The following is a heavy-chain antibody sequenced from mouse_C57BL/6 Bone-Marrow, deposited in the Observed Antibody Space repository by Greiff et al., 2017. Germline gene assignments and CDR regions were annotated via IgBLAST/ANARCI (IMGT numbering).Heavy chain of an antibody. J-gene: IGHJ2*01. CDR3: ARSEGVSYYGNYGDY. V-gene: IGHV1-82*01. CDR1: GYAFSSSW. Sequence: QVQLQQSGPELVKPGASVKISCKASGYAFSSSWMNWVKQRPGKGLEWIGRIYPGDGDTNYNGKFKGKATLTADKSSSTAYMQLSSLTSEDSAVYFCARSEGVSYYGNYGDYWGQGTTLTVSS. CDR2: IYPGDGDT. D-gene: IGHD2-10*01.